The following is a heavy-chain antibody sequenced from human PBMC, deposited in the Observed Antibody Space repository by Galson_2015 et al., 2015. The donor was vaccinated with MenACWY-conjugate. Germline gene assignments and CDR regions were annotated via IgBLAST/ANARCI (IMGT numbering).Heavy chain of an antibody. Sequence: SLRLSCAASGFTFSSYDMHWVRQATGKGLEWVSGIGTAGDTYYPGSVKGRFTISRENAKNSLYLQMNSLRAGDTAVYYCARFTVGWYFDLWGRGTLVTVSS. CDR1: GFTFSSYD. CDR2: IGTAGDT. CDR3: ARFTVGWYFDL. D-gene: IGHD1-26*01. V-gene: IGHV3-13*04. J-gene: IGHJ2*01.